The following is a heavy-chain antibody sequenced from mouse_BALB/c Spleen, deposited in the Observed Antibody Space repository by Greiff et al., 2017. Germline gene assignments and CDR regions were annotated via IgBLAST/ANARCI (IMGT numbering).Heavy chain of an antibody. J-gene: IGHJ1*01. Sequence: VQLKESGPSLVKPSQTLSLTCSVTGDSITSGYWNWIRKFPGNKLEYMGYISYSGSTYYNPSLKSRISITRDTSKNQYYLQLNSVTTEDTATYYCARSYYGSSYDWYFDVWGAGTTVTVSS. CDR1: GDSITSGY. V-gene: IGHV3-8*02. CDR3: ARSYYGSSYDWYFDV. D-gene: IGHD1-1*01. CDR2: ISYSGST.